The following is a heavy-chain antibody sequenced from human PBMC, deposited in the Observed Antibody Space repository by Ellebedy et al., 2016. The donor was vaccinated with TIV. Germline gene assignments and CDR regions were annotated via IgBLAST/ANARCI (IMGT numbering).Heavy chain of an antibody. CDR2: INHRGST. V-gene: IGHV4-34*01. CDR3: ARGNFQDVDLDHWYFDL. J-gene: IGHJ2*01. Sequence: SETLSLTCAVYGGSFSGHSWSWIRQPPGKGLDWIGEINHRGSTSYNRSLRSRVTISIDTSKYQFSLRLSAVTAADTAVYYCARGNFQDVDLDHWYFDLWGRGTLVTVSS. CDR1: GGSFSGHS. D-gene: IGHD1-20*01.